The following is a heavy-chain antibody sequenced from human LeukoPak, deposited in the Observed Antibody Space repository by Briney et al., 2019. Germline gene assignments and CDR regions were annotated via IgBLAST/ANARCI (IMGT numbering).Heavy chain of an antibody. V-gene: IGHV1-69*05. CDR3: ARDLHGYSYGPPTYNWFDP. D-gene: IGHD5-18*01. Sequence: SVKVSCKASGDTFSSYAISWVRQAPGQGLEWMGGIIPIFGTANYAQKFQGRVTITTDESTSTAYMELSSLRSEDTAVYYCARDLHGYSYGPPTYNWFDPWGQGTLVTVSS. J-gene: IGHJ5*02. CDR1: GDTFSSYA. CDR2: IIPIFGTA.